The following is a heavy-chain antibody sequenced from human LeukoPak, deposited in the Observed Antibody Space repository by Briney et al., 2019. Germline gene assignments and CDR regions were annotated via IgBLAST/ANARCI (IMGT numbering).Heavy chain of an antibody. CDR2: INPNSGGT. V-gene: IGHV1-2*02. D-gene: IGHD3-22*01. CDR1: GYTFTGYY. CDR3: ARERPVYDSSGYYQGFDY. Sequence: ASVKVSFKASGYTFTGYYMHWVRQAPGQGLEWMGWINPNSGGTNYAQKFQGRVTMTRDTSISTAYMELSRLRSDDTAVYYCARERPVYDSSGYYQGFDYWGQGTLVTVSS. J-gene: IGHJ4*02.